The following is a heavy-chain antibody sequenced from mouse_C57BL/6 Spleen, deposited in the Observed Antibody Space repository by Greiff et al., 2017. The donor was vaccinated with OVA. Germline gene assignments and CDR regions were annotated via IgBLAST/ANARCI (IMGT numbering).Heavy chain of an antibody. CDR3: AKSQATAMDY. Sequence: VQLQQPGAELVRPGSSVKLSCKASGYTFTSYWMDWVKQRPGQGLEWIGNIYPSDSETHYNQKFKDKATLTVDKSSSTAYMQLSSLTSEDSAVYYCAKSQATAMDYWGQGTSVTVSS. J-gene: IGHJ4*01. CDR2: IYPSDSET. CDR1: GYTFTSYW. V-gene: IGHV1-61*01. D-gene: IGHD3-2*02.